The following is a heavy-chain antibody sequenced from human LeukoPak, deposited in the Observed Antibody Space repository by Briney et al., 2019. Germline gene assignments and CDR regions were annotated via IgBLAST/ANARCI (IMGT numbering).Heavy chain of an antibody. CDR1: GFTFSTYG. V-gene: IGHV3-30*02. CDR2: IRYDGSNK. Sequence: GGSLRLSCAASGFTFSTYGMHWVRQAPGKGLEWVAFIRYDGSNKYYADSVKGRFTISRDNSKNTLYLQMNSLRAEDTAVYYCAKDRSGYCSSTSCFSEFDPWGQGTLVTVSS. J-gene: IGHJ5*02. CDR3: AKDRSGYCSSTSCFSEFDP. D-gene: IGHD2-2*01.